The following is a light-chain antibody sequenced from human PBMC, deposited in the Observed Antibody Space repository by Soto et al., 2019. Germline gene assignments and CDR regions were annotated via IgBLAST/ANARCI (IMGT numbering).Light chain of an antibody. Sequence: MTQSPATLSVSPGERATLSCRASQSVSSNLAWYQQKPGQAPRLLIYGASTRATGIPDRFSGSGSGTEFTLTISSLQSEDFALYYCQQYDNWPPLTFGGGTKVEI. CDR3: QQYDNWPPLT. CDR1: QSVSSN. J-gene: IGKJ4*01. V-gene: IGKV3-15*01. CDR2: GAS.